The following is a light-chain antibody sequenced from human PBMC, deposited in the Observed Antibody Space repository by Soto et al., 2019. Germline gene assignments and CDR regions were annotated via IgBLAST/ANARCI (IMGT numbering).Light chain of an antibody. CDR2: DAS. Sequence: DIQMTQSPSSLSASVGVRVTITCQASQDISNYLNWYQQKPGKAPKLLMYDASNLETGVPSRFSGSGSGTEFTFTISSLQPEDIATYYCQQQDNLPLTFGGGTKVEIK. V-gene: IGKV1-33*01. CDR3: QQQDNLPLT. CDR1: QDISNY. J-gene: IGKJ4*01.